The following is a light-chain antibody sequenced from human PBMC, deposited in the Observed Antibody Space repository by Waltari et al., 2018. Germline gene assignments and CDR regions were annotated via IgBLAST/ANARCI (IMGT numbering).Light chain of an antibody. J-gene: IGKJ3*01. CDR3: QHYNTYSVT. Sequence: DIQMTQSPSTLSASVGDGVTITCRASQSISDWLAWYQQKPGKAPKLLIYDASSLESGVPSRFSGSGSGTEFTLTISSLQPDDFATYYCQHYNTYSVTFGPGTKVDIK. CDR1: QSISDW. CDR2: DAS. V-gene: IGKV1-5*01.